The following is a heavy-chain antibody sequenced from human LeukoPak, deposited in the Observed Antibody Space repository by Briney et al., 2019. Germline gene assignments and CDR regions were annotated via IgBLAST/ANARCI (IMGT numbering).Heavy chain of an antibody. CDR2: ISSSGSTI. Sequence: GGSLRLSCAASGFTFSSYGMHWVRQAPGKGLERVSYISSSGSTIYYADSVKGRFTISRDNAKNSLYLQMNSLRAEDTAVYYCAREGGGGLYYFDYWGQGTLVTVSS. CDR3: AREGGGGLYYFDY. D-gene: IGHD3-16*01. CDR1: GFTFSSYG. J-gene: IGHJ4*02. V-gene: IGHV3-48*04.